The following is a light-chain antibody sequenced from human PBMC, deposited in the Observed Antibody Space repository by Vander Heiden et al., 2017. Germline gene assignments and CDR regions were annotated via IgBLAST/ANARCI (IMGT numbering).Light chain of an antibody. CDR1: SPNIGKNY. CDR3: GTWDSSLSNAV. V-gene: IGLV1-51*01. CDR2: DNN. Sequence: QSVLTQPPSVSAAPGQKVTISCSGSSPNIGKNYVSWYQQVPGTAPKLLIYDNNKRPSGIPGRFSGSKSGTSATLGITGHQTGDEADYYCGTWDSSLSNAVFGTGTKVTVL. J-gene: IGLJ1*01.